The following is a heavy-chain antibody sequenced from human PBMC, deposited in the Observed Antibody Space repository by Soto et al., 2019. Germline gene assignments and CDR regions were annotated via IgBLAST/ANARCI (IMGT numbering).Heavy chain of an antibody. CDR1: ARSISSGFSY. CDR3: ARSVFP. CDR2: IYYSGST. Sequence: SETLSLTCPVSARSISSGFSYWSRIRQHPGKGLEWIGYIYYSGSTYYNPSLKSRVTISVDTSKNQFSLKLTSVTAADTAVYYCARSVFPWGQGTLVTSPQ. J-gene: IGHJ5*02. V-gene: IGHV4-31*03.